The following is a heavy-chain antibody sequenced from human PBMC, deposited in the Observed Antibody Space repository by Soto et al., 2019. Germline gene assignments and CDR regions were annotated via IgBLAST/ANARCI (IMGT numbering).Heavy chain of an antibody. CDR3: TRHHRGNVDYFDY. CDR2: IRSKNYGGT. Sequence: GGSLRLSCAASGFTFGDYAMSWFRQAPGKGLEWVGFIRSKNYGGTEYAASVKGRFTISRDDSKSIAYLQMNSLKTEETAVYYCTRHHRGNVDYFDYWGQGTLVTVSS. J-gene: IGHJ4*02. D-gene: IGHD3-10*01. CDR1: GFTFGDYA. V-gene: IGHV3-49*03.